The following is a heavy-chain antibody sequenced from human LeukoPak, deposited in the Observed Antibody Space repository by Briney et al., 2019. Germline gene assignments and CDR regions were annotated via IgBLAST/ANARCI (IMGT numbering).Heavy chain of an antibody. J-gene: IGHJ6*03. CDR1: GFTFSSYA. D-gene: IGHD3-10*01. V-gene: IGHV3-23*01. CDR2: ISGSGGST. CDR3: AKSPYYYGSGSLIGRHYYYMDV. Sequence: GGSLRLSCAASGFTFSSYAMSWVRQAPGKGLEWVSAISGSGGSTYYADSVKGRFTISRDNSKNTLYLQMNSLRAEDTAVYYCAKSPYYYGSGSLIGRHYYYMDVWGKGTTVTVSS.